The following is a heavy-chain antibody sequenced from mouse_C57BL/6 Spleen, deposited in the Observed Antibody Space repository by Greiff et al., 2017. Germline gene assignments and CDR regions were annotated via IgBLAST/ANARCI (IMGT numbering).Heavy chain of an antibody. D-gene: IGHD2-4*01. CDR3: ARSSRDYEGFAY. CDR2: IYPGSGST. V-gene: IGHV1-55*01. Sequence: QVQLQQPGAELVKPGASVKLSCKASGYTFTSYWITWVKQRPGQGLEWIGDIYPGSGSTHYNEKFKSKATLTVDTASSTAYRQLSSLTSEDSAGYYCARSSRDYEGFAYWGQGTLVTVSA. CDR1: GYTFTSYW. J-gene: IGHJ3*01.